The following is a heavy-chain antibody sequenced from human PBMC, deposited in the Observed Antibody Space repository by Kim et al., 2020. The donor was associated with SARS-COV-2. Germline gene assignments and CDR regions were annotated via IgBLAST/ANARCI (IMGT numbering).Heavy chain of an antibody. D-gene: IGHD6-19*01. J-gene: IGHJ4*02. Sequence: VDSVKGRFTISRDNAKKSLYLQMNSLRAEDTAVYYCARDTYSSGWYVFDYWGQGTLVTVSS. V-gene: IGHV3-7*01. CDR3: ARDTYSSGWYVFDY.